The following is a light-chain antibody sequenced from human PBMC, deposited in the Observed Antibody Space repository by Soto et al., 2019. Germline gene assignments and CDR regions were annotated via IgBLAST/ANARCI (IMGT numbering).Light chain of an antibody. Sequence: DIQMTQSPSTLSASVGDRVTITCRASQSISSHLNWYQQKPGRAPNLLIYAASTLQTGVPSRCSGSGSGTYFTLTISSLQPDDFATYYCQQTYSSLVTFGQGTRLEIK. CDR2: AAS. CDR3: QQTYSSLVT. V-gene: IGKV1-39*01. CDR1: QSISSH. J-gene: IGKJ5*01.